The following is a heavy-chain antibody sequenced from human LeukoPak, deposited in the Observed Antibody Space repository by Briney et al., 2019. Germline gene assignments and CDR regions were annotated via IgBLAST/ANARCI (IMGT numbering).Heavy chain of an antibody. CDR1: VGSFSGYY. CDR3: ARGRDYYSYYYYYYMDV. J-gene: IGHJ6*03. Sequence: SETLSLTCAVWVGSFSGYYWSWIRQPPGKGLEWIGEINHSGSTNYNPSLKSRVTISVDTSKNQFSLKLSSVTAADTAVYYCARGRDYYSYYYYYYMDVWGKGTTVTVSS. V-gene: IGHV4-34*01. D-gene: IGHD1-26*01. CDR2: INHSGST.